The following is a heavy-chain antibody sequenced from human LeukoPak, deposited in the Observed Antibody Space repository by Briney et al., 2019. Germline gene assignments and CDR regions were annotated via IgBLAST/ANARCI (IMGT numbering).Heavy chain of an antibody. CDR2: IIPIFGTA. CDR3: ARDLRRRLGFDP. V-gene: IGHV1-69*13. CDR1: GGTFSSYA. Sequence: SVNVSCKASGGTFSSYAISWVRQAPGQGLEWMGGIIPIFGTANYAQKFQGRVTITADESTSTAYMELSSLRSEDTAVYYCARDLRRRLGFDPWGQGTLVTVSS. J-gene: IGHJ5*02. D-gene: IGHD3-22*01.